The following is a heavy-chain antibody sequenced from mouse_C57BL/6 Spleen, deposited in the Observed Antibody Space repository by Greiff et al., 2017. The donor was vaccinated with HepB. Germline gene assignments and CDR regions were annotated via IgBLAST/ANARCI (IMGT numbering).Heavy chain of an antibody. CDR3: ARGDAVVSSFDY. V-gene: IGHV1-82*01. CDR2: IYPGDGDT. CDR1: GYAFSSSW. Sequence: QVQLQQSGPELVKPGASVKISCKASGYAFSSSWMNWVKQRPGKGLEWIGRIYPGDGDTNYNGKFKGKATLTADKSSSTAYMQLSSLTSEDSAVYFCARGDAVVSSFDYWGQGTTLTVSS. D-gene: IGHD1-1*01. J-gene: IGHJ2*01.